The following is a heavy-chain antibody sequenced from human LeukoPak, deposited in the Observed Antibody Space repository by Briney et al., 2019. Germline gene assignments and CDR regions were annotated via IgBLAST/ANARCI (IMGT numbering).Heavy chain of an antibody. CDR3: AKDRDSGYDYEENYFDY. Sequence: PGGSLRLSCAASGFTFSSYGMHWVRQAPGKGLEWVAVISYDGSNKYYADSVKGRFTISRDNSKNTLYLQMNSLRAEDTAVYYCAKDRDSGYDYEENYFDYWGQGTLVTVSS. CDR1: GFTFSSYG. D-gene: IGHD5-12*01. V-gene: IGHV3-30*18. CDR2: ISYDGSNK. J-gene: IGHJ4*02.